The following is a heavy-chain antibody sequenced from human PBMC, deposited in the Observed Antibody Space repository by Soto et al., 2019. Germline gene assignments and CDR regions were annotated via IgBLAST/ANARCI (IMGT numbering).Heavy chain of an antibody. J-gene: IGHJ5*02. Sequence: LSYATSGFTSSSYGIHWVRQAPDKGLEWVAMISFDGRHQYYADSVKGRFTISRDNSKKTLYLEMNSLRPEDTAVYYCAKDVPDLHWFDPWGQGTLVTVSS. CDR3: AKDVPDLHWFDP. V-gene: IGHV3-30*18. CDR1: GFTSSSYG. CDR2: ISFDGRHQ. D-gene: IGHD3-3*01.